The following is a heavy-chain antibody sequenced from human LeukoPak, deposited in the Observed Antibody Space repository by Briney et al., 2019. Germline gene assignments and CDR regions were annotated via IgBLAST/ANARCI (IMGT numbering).Heavy chain of an antibody. CDR1: GFTFSSYS. J-gene: IGHJ4*02. Sequence: GGSPRLSCAASGFTFSSYSMNWVRQAPGKGLEWVSSISSSSSYIYYADSVKGRFTISRDNAKNSLYLQMNSLRAEDTAVYYCARDPLKGFDYWGQGTLVTVSS. V-gene: IGHV3-21*01. CDR3: ARDPLKGFDY. CDR2: ISSSSSYI.